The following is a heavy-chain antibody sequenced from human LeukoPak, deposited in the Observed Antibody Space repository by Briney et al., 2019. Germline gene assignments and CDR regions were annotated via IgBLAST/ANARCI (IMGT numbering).Heavy chain of an antibody. Sequence: HSGGSLRLSCVASGFSFSKYGMHWVRQAPGKGLQWLATIWYDGHNKYYADSVKGRFTISRDNSKNTLFLEMNDLKAEDTAVYYCAREWGLIAVAGGPGYWGQGTLVTVSS. V-gene: IGHV3-33*01. CDR3: AREWGLIAVAGGPGY. J-gene: IGHJ4*02. CDR1: GFSFSKYG. CDR2: IWYDGHNK. D-gene: IGHD2-21*01.